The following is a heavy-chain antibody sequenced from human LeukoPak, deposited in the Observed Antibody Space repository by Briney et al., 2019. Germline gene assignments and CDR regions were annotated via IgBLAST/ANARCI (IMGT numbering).Heavy chain of an antibody. V-gene: IGHV3-23*01. CDR3: AKASGITVAGDSYYYMDA. CDR2: ISGSGGST. D-gene: IGHD6-19*01. Sequence: PGESLRLSCAASGFPFSTYWMSWVRQAPGKGLEWVSAISGSGGSTYYADSVKGRFTISRGNPKNTLYLQMNSLRAEDTAVYYCAKASGITVAGDSYYYMDAWGKGTTVTISS. CDR1: GFPFSTYW. J-gene: IGHJ6*03.